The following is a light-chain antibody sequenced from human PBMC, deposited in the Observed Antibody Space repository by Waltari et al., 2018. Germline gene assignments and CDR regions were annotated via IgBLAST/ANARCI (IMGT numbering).Light chain of an antibody. J-gene: IGKJ2*01. V-gene: IGKV3-11*01. CDR3: QQRSNWPYT. CDR1: QTVRSY. CDR2: DAS. Sequence: ATLSCMASQTVRSYLAWYQQKPGQAPRLLIFDASRRAPGIPAKFSGSGSGTDFTLTVSNLEPEDFAVYYCQQRSNWPYTFGQGTRVEIK.